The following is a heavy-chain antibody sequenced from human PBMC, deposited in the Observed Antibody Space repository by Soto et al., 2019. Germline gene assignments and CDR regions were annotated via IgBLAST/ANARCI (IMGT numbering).Heavy chain of an antibody. CDR1: GFTFSSYA. J-gene: IGHJ4*02. V-gene: IGHV3-30-3*01. Sequence: PGGSLRLSCAASGFTFSSYAMHWVRQAPGKGLEWVAVISYDGSNKYYADSVKGRFTTSRDNSKNTLYLQMNSLRAEDTAVYYCARARGELSYFDYWGQGTLVTVSS. CDR2: ISYDGSNK. D-gene: IGHD3-16*02. CDR3: ARARGELSYFDY.